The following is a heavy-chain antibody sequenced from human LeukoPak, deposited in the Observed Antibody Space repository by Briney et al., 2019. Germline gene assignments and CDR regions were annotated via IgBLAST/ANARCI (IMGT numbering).Heavy chain of an antibody. V-gene: IGHV3-9*01. J-gene: IGHJ2*01. CDR1: GFTFSTYA. CDR2: ISWNSGSI. CDR3: AKDIRPNPYWYFDL. Sequence: PGGSLRLSCVASGFTFSTYAMTWVRQAPGKGLEWVSGISWNSGSIGYADSVKGRFTISRDNAKNSLYLQMNSLRAEDTALYYCAKDIRPNPYWYFDLWGRGTLVTVSS.